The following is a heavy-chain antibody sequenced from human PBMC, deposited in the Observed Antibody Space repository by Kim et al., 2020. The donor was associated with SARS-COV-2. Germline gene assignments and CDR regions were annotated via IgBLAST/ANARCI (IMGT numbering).Heavy chain of an antibody. CDR3: ARYCSSTSCYHYFDY. V-gene: IGHV4-59*01. Sequence: PSLKSRVTISVDTSKNQFSLKLSSVTAADTAVYYCARYCSSTSCYHYFDYWGRGTLVTVSS. J-gene: IGHJ4*02. D-gene: IGHD2-2*01.